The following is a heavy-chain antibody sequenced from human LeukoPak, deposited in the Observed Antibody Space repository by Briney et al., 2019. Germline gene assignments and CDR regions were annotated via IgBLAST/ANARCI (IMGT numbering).Heavy chain of an antibody. CDR2: VNPNSGGT. CDR1: GGTFSSYA. J-gene: IGHJ4*02. D-gene: IGHD3-10*01. Sequence: ASVKLSCKASGGTFSSYAISWVPQAPGQGLEWMGWVNPNSGGTNYAQKFQGRVTMTRDTSMSTAYMELSRLRSDDTAVYFCARTYYYGSGIHFDYWGQGPVVTVSS. CDR3: ARTYYYGSGIHFDY. V-gene: IGHV1-2*02.